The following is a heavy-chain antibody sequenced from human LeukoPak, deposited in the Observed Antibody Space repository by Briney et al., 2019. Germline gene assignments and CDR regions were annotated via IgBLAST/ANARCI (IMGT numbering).Heavy chain of an antibody. V-gene: IGHV3-23*01. CDR2: ITSGFTP. J-gene: IGHJ4*02. Sequence: GGSLSLSCAASGLIFSNYAMSWVRQAPGKGLEWVSGITSGFTPHYADSVKGRFTISRDNSKNTFHLQMNSLRAEETAVYYCAKDYSDLRVADVFFEYWGQGTLVTVSS. CDR1: GLIFSNYA. D-gene: IGHD2-15*01. CDR3: AKDYSDLRVADVFFEY.